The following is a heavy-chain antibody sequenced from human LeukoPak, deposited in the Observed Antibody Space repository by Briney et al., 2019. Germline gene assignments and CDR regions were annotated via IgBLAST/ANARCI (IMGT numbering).Heavy chain of an antibody. CDR1: GFTFDDYA. Sequence: PGGSLRLSCAASGFTFDDYAMHWVRQAPGKGLEWVSGISWNSDNIVYADSVKGRFTISRDNAENSLYLQMNSLRAEDTAVYYCAAGRGDYWGQGTLVTVSS. CDR3: AAGRGDY. V-gene: IGHV3-9*01. D-gene: IGHD1-26*01. J-gene: IGHJ4*02. CDR2: ISWNSDNI.